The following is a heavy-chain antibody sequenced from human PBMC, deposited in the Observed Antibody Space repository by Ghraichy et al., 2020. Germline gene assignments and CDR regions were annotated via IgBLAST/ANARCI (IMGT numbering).Heavy chain of an antibody. D-gene: IGHD1-26*01. CDR2: IRDSGGST. J-gene: IGHJ4*02. CDR3: APGGWEPPSY. V-gene: IGHV3-23*01. CDR1: GFPFSSYA. Sequence: LSLTCAASGFPFSSYAMSWVRQAPGKGLEWVSAIRDSGGSTYYADSVKGRFTISRDNSKNTLYLHMNSLRAEDTAVYYCAPGGWEPPSYWGQGTLVTVSS.